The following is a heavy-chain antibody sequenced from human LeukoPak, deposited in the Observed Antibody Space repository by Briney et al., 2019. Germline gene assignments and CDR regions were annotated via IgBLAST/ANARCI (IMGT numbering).Heavy chain of an antibody. CDR3: ARGTPKWELLDRSFDY. D-gene: IGHD1-26*01. J-gene: IGHJ4*02. V-gene: IGHV1-8*03. CDR1: GYTFTSYD. Sequence: ASVKVSCKASGYTFTSYDINWVRQATGQGLEWMGWMNPNSGNTGYAQKFQGRVTITRSTSISTAYMELSSLRSEDAAVYYCARGTPKWELLDRSFDYWGQGTLVTVSS. CDR2: MNPNSGNT.